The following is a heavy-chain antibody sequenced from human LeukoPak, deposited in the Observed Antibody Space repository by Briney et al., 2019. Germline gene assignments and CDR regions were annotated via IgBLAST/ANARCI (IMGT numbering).Heavy chain of an antibody. CDR1: GFTFSDYY. CDR2: IKQDGSEK. Sequence: PGGSLRLSCAASGFTFSDYYMSWVRQAPGKGLEWVANIKQDGSEKYYVDSVKGRFTISRDNAKNSLYLQMNSLRAEDTAVYYCAKYSGDCIDYYYYYMDVWGKGTTVTISS. D-gene: IGHD2-21*02. CDR3: AKYSGDCIDYYYYYMDV. V-gene: IGHV3-7*01. J-gene: IGHJ6*03.